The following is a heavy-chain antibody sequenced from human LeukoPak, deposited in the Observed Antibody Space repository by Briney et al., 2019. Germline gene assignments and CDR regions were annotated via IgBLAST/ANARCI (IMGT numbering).Heavy chain of an antibody. V-gene: IGHV5-51*01. J-gene: IGHJ4*02. Sequence: HGESLKISCKGSGYSFTNYWIAWVRQTPGKGLEWMGITYPGDSDTRYSPSFQGQVTISADKSFSTAYLQWSSLKASDTAIYYCARGMTSFDYWAQGTLVTV. CDR2: TYPGDSDT. CDR1: GYSFTNYW. D-gene: IGHD1-14*01. CDR3: ARGMTSFDY.